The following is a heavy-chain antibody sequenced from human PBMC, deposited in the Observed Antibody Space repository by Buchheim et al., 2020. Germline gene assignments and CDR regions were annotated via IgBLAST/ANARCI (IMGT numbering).Heavy chain of an antibody. D-gene: IGHD1-26*01. J-gene: IGHJ4*02. CDR3: ARGYRHWELLHIFHIGLPDY. CDR1: GFTFSSYG. CDR2: IWYDGSNK. V-gene: IGHV3-33*01. Sequence: QVQLVESGGGVVQPGRSLRLSCAASGFTFSSYGMHWVRQAPGKGLEWVAVIWYDGSNKYYADSVKGRFTISRDNSKNTLYLQMNSLRAEDTAVYYCARGYRHWELLHIFHIGLPDYWGQGTL.